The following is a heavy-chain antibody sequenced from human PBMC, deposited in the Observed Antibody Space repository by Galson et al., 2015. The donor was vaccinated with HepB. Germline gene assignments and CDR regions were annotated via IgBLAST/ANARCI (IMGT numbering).Heavy chain of an antibody. D-gene: IGHD3-16*01. CDR3: ATMSTSPHGGGYYFDF. J-gene: IGHJ4*02. Sequence: SLRLSCAASGLTFSDYYMSWIRQAPGKGLEWLSYISSSGSTPFYADSVKGRFTISRDNAKNSLFLQMDGLRADDTAVYYCATMSTSPHGGGYYFDFWGQGTLVTVSS. CDR1: GLTFSDYY. CDR2: ISSSGSTP. V-gene: IGHV3-11*01.